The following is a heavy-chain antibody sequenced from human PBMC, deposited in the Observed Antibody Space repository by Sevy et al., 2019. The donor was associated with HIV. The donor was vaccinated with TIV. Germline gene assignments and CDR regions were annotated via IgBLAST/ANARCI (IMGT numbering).Heavy chain of an antibody. D-gene: IGHD2-15*01. CDR2: IYYSGST. J-gene: IGHJ6*03. Sequence: SETLSLTCTVSGGSISSSSYYWGWIRQPPGKGLEWIGSIYYSGSTYYNPSLKSRVTISVDTSKNQFSLKLSSVTAADTAVYYCARQDCSGGSCYSYYYYYYMDVWGKGTTVTVSS. CDR3: ARQDCSGGSCYSYYYYYYMDV. V-gene: IGHV4-39*01. CDR1: GGSISSSSYY.